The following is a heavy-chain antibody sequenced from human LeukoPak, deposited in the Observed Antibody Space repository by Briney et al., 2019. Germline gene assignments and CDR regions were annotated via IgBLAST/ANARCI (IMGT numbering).Heavy chain of an antibody. CDR1: GFTFSSYA. CDR3: ARDPKLVNKYYFYYMDV. J-gene: IGHJ6*03. V-gene: IGHV3-30*04. CDR2: ITYDGSRR. Sequence: SGGSLRLSCAASGFTFSSYAMVWVRQAPGKGLEWVSLITYDGSRRNYADSLKGRFTISRDNSRNTLYLQMDSLRTDDTATYYCARDPKLVNKYYFYYMDVWGKGTTVTVSS. D-gene: IGHD2/OR15-2a*01.